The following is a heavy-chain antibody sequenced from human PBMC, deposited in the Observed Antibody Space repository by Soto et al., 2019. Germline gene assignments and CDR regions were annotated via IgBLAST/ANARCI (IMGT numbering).Heavy chain of an antibody. CDR3: ARSATSGDQHFIDS. D-gene: IGHD7-27*01. J-gene: IGHJ4*02. CDR1: GWIFTFKY. CDR2: ITPYTGNV. V-gene: IGHV1-45*02. Sequence: QMQLLQSGAEVKKTGSSVKISCKTSGWIFTFKYLHWVRQAPGQGLQWLGWITPYTGNVKYAQHFEDRISVTSDNSLTPLFLELRNLRSEDTGLYYCARSATSGDQHFIDSWGQGTLVTVSS.